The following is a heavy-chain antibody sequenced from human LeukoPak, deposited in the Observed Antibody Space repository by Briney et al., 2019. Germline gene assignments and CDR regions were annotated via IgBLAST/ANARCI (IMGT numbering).Heavy chain of an antibody. V-gene: IGHV3-9*01. J-gene: IGHJ6*02. CDR1: GFTFDDYA. D-gene: IGHD2-15*01. CDR2: ISWNSGSI. Sequence: GGSLRLSCAASGFTFDDYAMHWVRQAPGKGLEWVSGISWNSGSIGYADSVKGRFTISRENAKNSLYLQMNSLRAEDTALYYCAKDTGAGVVVAADQGYYYGMDVWGQGTTVTVSS. CDR3: AKDTGAGVVVAADQGYYYGMDV.